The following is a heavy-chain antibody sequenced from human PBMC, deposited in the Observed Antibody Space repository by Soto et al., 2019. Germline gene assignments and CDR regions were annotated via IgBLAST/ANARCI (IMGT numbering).Heavy chain of an antibody. J-gene: IGHJ6*04. CDR2: IYYSGST. D-gene: IGHD2-15*01. V-gene: IGHV4-30-4*01. Sequence: SETLSLTCTVSGGSLRSESSYWTWIRQPPGKGLEWIGYIYYSGSTYYNSSLKSRLTMSIDTSKNQFSLKLSSVTAADTAVYYCARGLKDYYEGGGNYYGYYGRAVWGKGTRVTVS. CDR1: GGSLRSESSY. CDR3: ARGLKDYYEGGGNYYGYYGRAV.